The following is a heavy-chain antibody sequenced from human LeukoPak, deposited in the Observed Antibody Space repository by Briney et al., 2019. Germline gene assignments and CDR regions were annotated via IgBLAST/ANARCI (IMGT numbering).Heavy chain of an antibody. D-gene: IGHD4-17*01. Sequence: ASVKVSCKASGYTFTSYYMHWVRQAPGQGLERMGIINPSGGSTSYAQKFQGRVTMTRDTSTSTVYMELSSLRSEDTAVYYCARVHGDGGWFDPWGQGTLVTVSS. J-gene: IGHJ5*02. CDR2: INPSGGST. V-gene: IGHV1-46*01. CDR1: GYTFTSYY. CDR3: ARVHGDGGWFDP.